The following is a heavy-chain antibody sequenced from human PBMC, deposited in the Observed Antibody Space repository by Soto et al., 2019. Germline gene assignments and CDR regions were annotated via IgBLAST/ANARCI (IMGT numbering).Heavy chain of an antibody. CDR3: ARGIATTVKFGY. D-gene: IGHD4-4*01. J-gene: IGHJ4*02. V-gene: IGHV4-39*01. Sequence: QLQLQESGPGLVKPSETLSXXCTVSGGSISSSSYYWGWIRQPPGKGLEWIGSIYYSGSTYYNPSLKSRVTISVDTSKNQFSLKLSSVTAADTAVYYCARGIATTVKFGYWGQGTLVTVSS. CDR1: GGSISSSSYY. CDR2: IYYSGST.